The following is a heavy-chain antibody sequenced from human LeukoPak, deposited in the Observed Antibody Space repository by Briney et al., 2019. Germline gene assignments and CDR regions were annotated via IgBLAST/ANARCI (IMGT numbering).Heavy chain of an antibody. CDR3: ASTLSSSSFNWFDL. D-gene: IGHD6-13*01. J-gene: IGHJ5*02. Sequence: SVKGRFTISRDNAKNSLYLQMNSLRAEDTAVYYCASTLSSSSFNWFDLWGQGTLVTVSS. V-gene: IGHV3-21*01.